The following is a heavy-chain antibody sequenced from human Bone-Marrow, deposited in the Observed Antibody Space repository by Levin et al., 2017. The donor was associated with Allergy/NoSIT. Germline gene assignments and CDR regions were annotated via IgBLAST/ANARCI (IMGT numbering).Heavy chain of an antibody. J-gene: IGHJ4*02. Sequence: SETLSLTCTVSGDSISSGDFYWSWIRQPPGKGLEWIGNIYYSGTTYFNPSLKSRLTIAQDTSKNQFSLRLRSVTAADTAVYFWDGDSGLPGYGQFDLWGQGTLVAVSS. CDR2: IYYSGTT. D-gene: IGHD2-15*01. CDR1: GDSISSGDFY. CDR3: DGDSGLPGYGQFDL. V-gene: IGHV4-30-4*01.